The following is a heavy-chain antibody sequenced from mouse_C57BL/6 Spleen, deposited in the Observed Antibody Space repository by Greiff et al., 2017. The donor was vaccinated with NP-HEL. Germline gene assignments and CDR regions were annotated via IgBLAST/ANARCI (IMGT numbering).Heavy chain of an antibody. CDR3: ARGTITTVSRYWYFDV. CDR2: ISDGGSYT. D-gene: IGHD1-1*01. CDR1: GFTFSSYA. V-gene: IGHV5-4*01. J-gene: IGHJ1*03. Sequence: EVHLVESGGGLVKPGGSLKLSCAASGFTFSSYAMSWVRQTPEKRLEWVATISDGGSYTYYPDNVKGRFTISRDNAKNNLYLQMSHLKSEDTAMYYCARGTITTVSRYWYFDVWGTGTTVTVSS.